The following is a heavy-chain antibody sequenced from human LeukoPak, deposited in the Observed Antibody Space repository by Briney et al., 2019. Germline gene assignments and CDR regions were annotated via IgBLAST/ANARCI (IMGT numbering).Heavy chain of an antibody. CDR2: IYYSGST. D-gene: IGHD3-22*01. Sequence: SETLSLTCTVSGGSISSSSYYWGWIRQPPGKGLEWIGSIYYSGSTYYNPSLKSRVTISVDTSKNQFSLKLSSVTAADTAVYYCARTITGDDSSGPQDDAFDIWGQGTMVTVSP. CDR3: ARTITGDDSSGPQDDAFDI. CDR1: GGSISSSSYY. V-gene: IGHV4-39*01. J-gene: IGHJ3*02.